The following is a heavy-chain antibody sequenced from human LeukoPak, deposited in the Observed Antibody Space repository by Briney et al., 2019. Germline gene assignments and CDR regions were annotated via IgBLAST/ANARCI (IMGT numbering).Heavy chain of an antibody. CDR3: AIEGGYSYGYLDY. D-gene: IGHD5-18*01. V-gene: IGHV1-69*05. CDR1: GGTFSSYA. Sequence: SVKVSCKASGGTFSSYAISWVRQAPGQGLEWMGGIIPIFGTANYAQKFQGRVTITTDESTSTAYMELSSLRSEDTAVYYCAIEGGYSYGYLDYWGQGTLVTVSS. J-gene: IGHJ4*02. CDR2: IIPIFGTA.